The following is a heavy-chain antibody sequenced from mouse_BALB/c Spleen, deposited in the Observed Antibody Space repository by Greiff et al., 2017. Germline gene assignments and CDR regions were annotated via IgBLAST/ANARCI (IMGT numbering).Heavy chain of an antibody. D-gene: IGHD1-2*01. CDR3: ARHHYYGPGLDY. V-gene: IGHV1S81*02. CDR2: INPSNGRT. Sequence: QQSCKASGYTFTSYWMHWVKQRPGQGLEWIGEINPSNGRTNYNEKFKSKATLTVDKSSSTAYMQLSSLTSEDSAAYYCARHHYYGPGLDYWGQGTTLTVSS. CDR1: GYTFTSYW. J-gene: IGHJ2*01.